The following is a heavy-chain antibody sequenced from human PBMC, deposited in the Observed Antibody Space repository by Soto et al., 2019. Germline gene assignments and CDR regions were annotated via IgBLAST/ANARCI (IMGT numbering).Heavy chain of an antibody. V-gene: IGHV6-1*01. CDR1: GDSVSSNSAA. J-gene: IGHJ6*03. Sequence: PSQTLSLTCAISGDSVSSNSAAWNWIRQSPSRGLEWLGRTYYRSKWYNDYAVSVKSRITINPDTSKNQFSLQLNSVTPEDTAVYYCARDTFPNYDFWSGYYKWGYYYYYMDVWGKGTTVTVSS. D-gene: IGHD3-3*01. CDR3: ARDTFPNYDFWSGYYKWGYYYYYMDV. CDR2: TYYRSKWYN.